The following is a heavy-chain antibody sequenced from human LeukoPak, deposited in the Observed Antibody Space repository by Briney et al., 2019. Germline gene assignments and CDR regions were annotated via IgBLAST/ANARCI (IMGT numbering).Heavy chain of an antibody. D-gene: IGHD3-22*01. CDR1: GFPFDDYG. V-gene: IGHV3-9*01. CDR3: VKDRYFYDSGSKAN. CDR2: ISWNSGII. J-gene: IGHJ4*02. Sequence: PGRSLRLSCVASGFPFDDYGMFWVRQTPGKGLEWISGISWNSGIIAYADSVKGRFTIFRDNAKNSLYLQMNSLRVEDTAVYYCVKDRYFYDSGSKANWGQGTLVIVSS.